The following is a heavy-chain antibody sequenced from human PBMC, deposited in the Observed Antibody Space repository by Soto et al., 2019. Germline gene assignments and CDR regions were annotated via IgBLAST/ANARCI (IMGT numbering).Heavy chain of an antibody. Sequence: QVQLVQSGAEVKKPGSSVKVSCKTSGGTFSNYAFIWVRQAPGQGLEWTGGIIPIFDTAKYSQRFLDRFTITASKSTRTYYTGLCSLTAECTAVYYCARACNYYGSGWISHFDLWGQGTQVTVTS. CDR1: GGTFSNYA. CDR2: IIPIFDTA. V-gene: IGHV1-69*06. J-gene: IGHJ4*02. CDR3: ARACNYYGSGWISHFDL. D-gene: IGHD3-10*01.